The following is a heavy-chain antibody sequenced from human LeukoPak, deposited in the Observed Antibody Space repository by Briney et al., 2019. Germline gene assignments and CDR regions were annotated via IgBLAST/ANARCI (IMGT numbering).Heavy chain of an antibody. Sequence: GESLQISCKGSGYSFTSYWIGWVRQMPGKGLEWMGIIYPGDSDTGYSPSFQGQVTVSADKSISTAYLQWSSLKASDTAMYYCARSGYSYEVDYWGQGTLVTVSS. J-gene: IGHJ4*02. CDR2: IYPGDSDT. V-gene: IGHV5-51*01. CDR3: ARSGYSYEVDY. CDR1: GYSFTSYW. D-gene: IGHD5-18*01.